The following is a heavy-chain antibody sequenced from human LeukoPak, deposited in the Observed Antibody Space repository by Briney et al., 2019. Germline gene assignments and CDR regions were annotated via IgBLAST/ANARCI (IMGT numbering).Heavy chain of an antibody. CDR3: ARRGSYYYDSSGFQDGMDV. CDR2: IYPGDSDT. D-gene: IGHD3-22*01. Sequence: GESLKISCKGSGYSFTSYWIGWVRQVPGKGLEWMGIIYPGDSDTRYSPSFQGQVTISADKSISTAYLQWSSLKASDTAMYYCARRGSYYYDSSGFQDGMDVWGQGTTVTVSS. V-gene: IGHV5-51*01. J-gene: IGHJ6*02. CDR1: GYSFTSYW.